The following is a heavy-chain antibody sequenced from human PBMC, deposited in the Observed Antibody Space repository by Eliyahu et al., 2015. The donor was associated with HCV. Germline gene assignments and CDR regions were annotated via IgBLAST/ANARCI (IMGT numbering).Heavy chain of an antibody. CDR2: IIPIFGTA. D-gene: IGHD1-26*01. CDR3: ARDFGTPPSGSYSFY. J-gene: IGHJ4*02. Sequence: QVQLVQSAAEVKKPGSSVKVSCKASGDIFSNYAINWVRQAPGQGLEWMGGIIPIFGTANYAQNFQGRVTITADVSTSTAYMELSSLTSDDTALYYCARDFGTPPSGSYSFYWGQGTLVTVSS. V-gene: IGHV1-69*01. CDR1: GDIFSNYA.